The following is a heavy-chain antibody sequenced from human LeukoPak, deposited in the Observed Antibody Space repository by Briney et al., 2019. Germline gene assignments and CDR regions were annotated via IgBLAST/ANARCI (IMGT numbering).Heavy chain of an antibody. Sequence: GASVKVSCKASGYTFTSYDINWVRQATGQGLEWMGWMNPNSGSTGYAQKFQGRVTMTRNTSISTAYMELSSLRSEDTAVYYCATKGYCSSTSCPPVLDYWGQGTLVTVSS. CDR1: GYTFTSYD. J-gene: IGHJ4*02. CDR3: ATKGYCSSTSCPPVLDY. CDR2: MNPNSGST. V-gene: IGHV1-8*01. D-gene: IGHD2-2*01.